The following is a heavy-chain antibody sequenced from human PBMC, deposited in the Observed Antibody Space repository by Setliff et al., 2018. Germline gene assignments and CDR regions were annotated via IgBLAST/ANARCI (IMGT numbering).Heavy chain of an antibody. Sequence: LSLSCAASGFSFSRYEMIWVRQAPGKGLEWVSKTHIDGITVYSDSVKGRSIIYRDNARNSLHLQMNSLRAEDTAIYFCARRLPYYGMDVWGQGTTVTVSS. D-gene: IGHD2-15*01. CDR2: THIDGITV. J-gene: IGHJ6*02. V-gene: IGHV3-48*03. CDR3: ARRLPYYGMDV. CDR1: GFSFSRYE.